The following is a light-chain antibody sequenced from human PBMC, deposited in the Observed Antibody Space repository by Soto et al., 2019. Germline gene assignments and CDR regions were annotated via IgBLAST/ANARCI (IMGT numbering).Light chain of an antibody. V-gene: IGKV2-28*01. J-gene: IGKJ2*01. CDR1: QSLLYSNGYNY. CDR2: LGS. CDR3: MQALQTPYT. Sequence: EIVMTQSPLSLPVTPGEPASISCRSSQSLLYSNGYNYLDWYLQKPGQSPQLLIYLGSNRASGVPDRFSGSGSGTDFTLNLSRVEAEDVGVYYCMQALQTPYTFGQGTKLEIK.